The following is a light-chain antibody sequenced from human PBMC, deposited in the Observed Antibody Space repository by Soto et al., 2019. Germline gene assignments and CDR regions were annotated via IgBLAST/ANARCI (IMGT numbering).Light chain of an antibody. J-gene: IGLJ1*01. V-gene: IGLV1-44*01. CDR1: SSNIRSDS. CDR2: GNN. Sequence: QSVLTQPPSASGTPGQRVTISCSGSSSNIRSDSVNWFQHLPGTTPKLLIYGNNQRPSGVPDRFSGPKSGSPASLVISGLQSEDVVDYYCAAWDGSLNAYLFGTGTQLTFL. CDR3: AAWDGSLNAYL.